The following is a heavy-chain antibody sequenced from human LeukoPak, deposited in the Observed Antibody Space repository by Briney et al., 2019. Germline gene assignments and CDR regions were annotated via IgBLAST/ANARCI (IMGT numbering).Heavy chain of an antibody. Sequence: GGSLTLSCAASGFTFSSYAMSWVRQAPGKGLEWVSAISGSGGSTYYAVSVKGRFTISRDNSKNTLDLQMNSLRAEDAGVYYCAKDEVPWWGQGTLVTVSS. CDR3: AKDEVPW. CDR1: GFTFSSYA. CDR2: ISGSGGST. J-gene: IGHJ4*02. V-gene: IGHV3-23*01.